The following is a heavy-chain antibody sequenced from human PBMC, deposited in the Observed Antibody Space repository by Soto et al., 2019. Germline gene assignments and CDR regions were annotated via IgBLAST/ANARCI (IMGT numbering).Heavy chain of an antibody. V-gene: IGHV1-2*04. Sequence: VASVKVSCKASGYTFTGYYMHWVRQAPGQGLEWMGWINPNSGGTNYAQKFQGWVTMTRDTSISTAYMELSRLRSDDTAVYYFARYLKTSDYDFWSGYPGYYFDYWGQGTLVTVSS. CDR1: GYTFTGYY. CDR3: ARYLKTSDYDFWSGYPGYYFDY. D-gene: IGHD3-3*01. J-gene: IGHJ4*02. CDR2: INPNSGGT.